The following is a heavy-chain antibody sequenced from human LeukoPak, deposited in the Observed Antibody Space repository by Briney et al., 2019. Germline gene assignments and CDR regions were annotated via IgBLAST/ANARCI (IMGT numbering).Heavy chain of an antibody. CDR1: GFTFSSYG. CDR3: AKIGGFWSGSGAFDI. CDR2: IRYDGSNK. Sequence: PGGSLRLSCAASGFTFSSYGMHWVRQAPAKGLEWVAFIRYDGSNKYYADSVKGRFTISRDNSKNTLYLQMNSLRAEDTAVYYCAKIGGFWSGSGAFDIWGQGTMVTVSS. J-gene: IGHJ3*02. D-gene: IGHD3-3*01. V-gene: IGHV3-30*02.